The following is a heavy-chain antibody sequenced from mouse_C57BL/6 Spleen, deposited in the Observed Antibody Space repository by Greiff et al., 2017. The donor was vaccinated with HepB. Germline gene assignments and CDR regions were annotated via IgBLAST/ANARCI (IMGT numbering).Heavy chain of an antibody. CDR1: GFSLTSYA. V-gene: IGHV2-9-1*01. D-gene: IGHD4-1*01. Sequence: VKLMESGPGLVAPSQSLSITCTVSGFSLTSYAISWVRQPPGKGLEWLGVIWTGGGTNYNSALKSRLSISKDNSKSQVFLKMNSLQTDDTARYYCARLTGTSGPYFDYWGQGTTLTVSS. CDR3: ARLTGTSGPYFDY. CDR2: IWTGGGT. J-gene: IGHJ2*01.